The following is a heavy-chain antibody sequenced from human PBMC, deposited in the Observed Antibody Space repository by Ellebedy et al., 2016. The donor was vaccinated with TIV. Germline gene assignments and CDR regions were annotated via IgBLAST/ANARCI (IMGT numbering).Heavy chain of an antibody. CDR2: IKSKTDGGTT. V-gene: IGHV3-15*01. CDR3: TTLSIPVTGTIP. D-gene: IGHD6-19*01. Sequence: GESLKISXAASGFTFSNAWMSWVRQAPGKGLEWVGRIKSKTDGGTTDYAAPVKGRFTISRDDSKDTLYLQMNSLKTEDTAVYFCTTLSIPVTGTIPWGQGTLVTVSS. CDR1: GFTFSNAW. J-gene: IGHJ5*02.